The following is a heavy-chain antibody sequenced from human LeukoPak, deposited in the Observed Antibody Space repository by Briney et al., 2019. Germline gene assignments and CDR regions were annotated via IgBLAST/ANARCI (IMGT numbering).Heavy chain of an antibody. V-gene: IGHV4-39*07. D-gene: IGHD6-13*01. J-gene: IGHJ3*02. CDR1: GGSISSSSHY. Sequence: SETLSLTCTVSGGSISSSSHYWGWIRQPPGKGLEWIGSISYSGSTYYNPSLESRVTILVDTSKNLFSLNLSSVTAADTAVYYCARDLYSSRTNDAFVIWGQGTMVTVSS. CDR3: ARDLYSSRTNDAFVI. CDR2: ISYSGST.